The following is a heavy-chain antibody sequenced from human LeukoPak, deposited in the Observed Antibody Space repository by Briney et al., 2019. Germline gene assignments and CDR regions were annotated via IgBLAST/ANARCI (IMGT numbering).Heavy chain of an antibody. J-gene: IGHJ1*01. CDR1: GFTFSSYG. D-gene: IGHD6-6*01. V-gene: IGHV3-30*03. CDR3: ARGYESIAARPVSEYFQH. Sequence: GRSLRLSCAASGFTFSSYGMHWVRQAPGKGLEWVAVISYDGSNKYYADSVKGRFTISRDNSKNTLYLQMNSLRAEDTAVYYCARGYESIAARPVSEYFQHWGQGTLVTVSS. CDR2: ISYDGSNK.